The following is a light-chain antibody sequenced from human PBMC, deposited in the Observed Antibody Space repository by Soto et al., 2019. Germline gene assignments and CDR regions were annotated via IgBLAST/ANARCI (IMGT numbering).Light chain of an antibody. Sequence: QSALTQPASVSGSPGQSITISCRGISSDVGGDNHVSWYQQYPGKAPKLMIYEVSDRPSGVSNRFSGSKSGNTASLTISGLQAEDEADYYCSSYTSSFRRVFGTGTRSPS. CDR3: SSYTSSFRRV. J-gene: IGLJ1*01. V-gene: IGLV2-14*01. CDR1: SSDVGGDNH. CDR2: EVS.